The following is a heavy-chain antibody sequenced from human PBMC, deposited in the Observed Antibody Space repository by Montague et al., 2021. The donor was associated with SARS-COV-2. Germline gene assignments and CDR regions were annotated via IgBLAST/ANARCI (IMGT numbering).Heavy chain of an antibody. Sequence: SETLSLTCAVSGGSISSSTYYWVWIRQPPGKGLEWVGTIFYSGSAYYNPSLKSRGTVSVDTSKNQFSLKLSSVTAADTAVYYCATHQSGTMMAYWGQGTLVTVPS. V-gene: IGHV4-39*01. CDR2: IFYSGSA. CDR1: GGSISSSTYY. D-gene: IGHD3-22*01. CDR3: ATHQSGTMMAY. J-gene: IGHJ4*02.